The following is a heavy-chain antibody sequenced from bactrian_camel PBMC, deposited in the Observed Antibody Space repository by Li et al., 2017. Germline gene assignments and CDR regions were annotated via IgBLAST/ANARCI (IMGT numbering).Heavy chain of an antibody. J-gene: IGHJ4*01. Sequence: HVQLVESGGGSANAGGSLTLSCVASGSGYISGTACMGWFRQVPGKEREGVAAIAPASGTTFYSDSVKGRFTIDRNSADNTLYLRMNNLTPEDTAMYYCAAEDTPRPGAMALNPQYWDHWGQGTQVTVS. CDR2: IAPASGTT. D-gene: IGHD2*01. V-gene: IGHV3S54*01. CDR3: AAEDTPRPGAMALNPQYWDH. CDR1: GSGYISGTAC.